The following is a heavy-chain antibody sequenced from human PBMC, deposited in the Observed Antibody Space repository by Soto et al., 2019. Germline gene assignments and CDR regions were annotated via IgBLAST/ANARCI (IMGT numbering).Heavy chain of an antibody. CDR1: GYTFTGYY. D-gene: IGHD3-10*01. Sequence: ASVKVSCKASGYTFTGYYMHWVRQAPGQGLEWMGWINPNSGGTNYAQKFQGWVTMTRDTSISTAYMELSRLRSDDTAVYYCAREVLEYYYGSGSYYSNYYYGMDVWGQGTTVTVSS. CDR2: INPNSGGT. V-gene: IGHV1-2*04. J-gene: IGHJ6*02. CDR3: AREVLEYYYGSGSYYSNYYYGMDV.